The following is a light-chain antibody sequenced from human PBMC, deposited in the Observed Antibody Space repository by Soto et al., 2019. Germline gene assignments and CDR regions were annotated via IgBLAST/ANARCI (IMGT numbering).Light chain of an antibody. J-gene: IGKJ1*01. CDR1: QSVSSSY. Sequence: EIVMTQSPATLSVSPGEGATLSCRASQSVSSSYLAWYQQKPGQAPRLLIYGASSRATGIPDRFSGSGSGTDFTLTISRLEPEDFAVYYCHQYGSSPWTFGQGTKVDIK. CDR3: HQYGSSPWT. CDR2: GAS. V-gene: IGKV3-20*01.